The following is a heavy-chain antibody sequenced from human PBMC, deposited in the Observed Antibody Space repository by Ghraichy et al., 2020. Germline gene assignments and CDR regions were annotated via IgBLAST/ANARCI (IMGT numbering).Heavy chain of an antibody. D-gene: IGHD3-3*01. V-gene: IGHV4-30-4*01. J-gene: IGHJ4*02. Sequence: SLNISCTVSGGSISSGDYYWSWLRQPPGKGLEWIGYIYHSGSTYYNPSLKSRVTISVDTSKNQFSLKLSAVIAADTAVYYCARIIRVSFAVVSYFDYWGQGALVTVSS. CDR1: GGSISSGDYY. CDR2: IYHSGST. CDR3: ARIIRVSFAVVSYFDY.